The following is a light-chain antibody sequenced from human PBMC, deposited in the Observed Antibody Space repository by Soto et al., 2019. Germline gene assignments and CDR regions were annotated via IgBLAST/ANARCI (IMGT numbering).Light chain of an antibody. V-gene: IGKV3D-20*02. CDR2: DAS. CDR3: QQRNPLT. Sequence: EIVLTQSPGTLSLSPGERATLSCRASQSVSSSYLAWYQQKPGQAPRLLIYDASTRATGIPARFSGGGSGTDFTLTISSLEPEDFAVYYCQQRNPLTFGGGTKVDIK. J-gene: IGKJ4*01. CDR1: QSVSSSY.